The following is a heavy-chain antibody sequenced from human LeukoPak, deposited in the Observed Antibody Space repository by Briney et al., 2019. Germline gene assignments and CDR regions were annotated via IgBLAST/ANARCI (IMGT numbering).Heavy chain of an antibody. CDR1: GYTFTSYA. Sequence: GASVKVSCEASGYTFTSYAMNWVRQAPGQGLEWMGWINANTGNPTYAQGFTGRFVFSLDTSVSTAYLQISSLKAEDTAVYYCAREGSSSDFDYWGQGTLVTVSS. CDR2: INANTGNP. CDR3: AREGSSSDFDY. J-gene: IGHJ4*02. V-gene: IGHV7-4-1*02. D-gene: IGHD6-6*01.